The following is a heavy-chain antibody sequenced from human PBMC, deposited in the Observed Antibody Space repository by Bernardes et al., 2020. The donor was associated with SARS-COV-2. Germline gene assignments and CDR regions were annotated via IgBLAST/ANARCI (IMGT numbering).Heavy chain of an antibody. CDR1: GYLFNTYG. Sequence: ASVKVSCKTSGYLFNTYGISWVRQAPGQGLEWMGWISGYNGNTNYAQNFQGRVSMTTDTSTSTAYMELRSLRSDDTGVYYCARDPPLQLDRPGPAFDVWGQGTMVTVSS. J-gene: IGHJ3*01. CDR2: ISGYNGNT. CDR3: ARDPPLQLDRPGPAFDV. D-gene: IGHD1-1*01. V-gene: IGHV1-18*01.